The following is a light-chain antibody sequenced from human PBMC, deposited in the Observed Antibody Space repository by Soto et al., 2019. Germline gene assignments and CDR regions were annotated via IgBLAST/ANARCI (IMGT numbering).Light chain of an antibody. V-gene: IGKV3-15*01. CDR3: QQYNNWPWT. CDR1: HSVSSN. Sequence: EIVMTQSPATLSVSPGERATLSCRASHSVSSNLAWYQQKPGQAPRLLIYGASTRATGIPARFNGSGSGTEFTLTISSLQSEDFAVYYCQQYNNWPWTFGHGTKVEIK. J-gene: IGKJ1*01. CDR2: GAS.